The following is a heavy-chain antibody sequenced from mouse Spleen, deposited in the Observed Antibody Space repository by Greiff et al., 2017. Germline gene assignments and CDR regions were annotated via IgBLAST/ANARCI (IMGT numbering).Heavy chain of an antibody. D-gene: IGHD4-1*01. CDR3: TRWTNWDRVYFDY. Sequence: QVQLKESGAELVRPGASVTLSCKASGYTFTDYEMHWVKQTPVHGLEWIGAIDPETGGTAYNQKFKGKAILTADKSSSTAYMELRSLTSEDSAVYYCTRWTNWDRVYFDYWGQGTTLTVSS. CDR1: GYTFTDYE. V-gene: IGHV1-15*01. J-gene: IGHJ2*01. CDR2: IDPETGGT.